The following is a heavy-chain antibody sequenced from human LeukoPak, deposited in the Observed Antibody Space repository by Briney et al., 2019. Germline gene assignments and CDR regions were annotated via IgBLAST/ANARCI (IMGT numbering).Heavy chain of an antibody. Sequence: SETLSLTCTVSGASINSHYWSWIRQPPGKGLEWIGEINQSGTTNYNPSLKSRLTISLDTSKNHFSLKLTSATAADTALYYCAGGATPGVFWGQGILVTVSA. J-gene: IGHJ4*02. D-gene: IGHD3-10*01. CDR1: GASINSHY. V-gene: IGHV4-34*01. CDR2: INQSGTT. CDR3: AGGATPGVF.